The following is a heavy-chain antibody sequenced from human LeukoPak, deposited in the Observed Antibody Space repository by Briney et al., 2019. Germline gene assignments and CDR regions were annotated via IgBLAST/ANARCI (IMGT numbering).Heavy chain of an antibody. Sequence: GRSLRLSCAASGFTFSSYAMHWVRQAPGKGLEWVAVISYDGSNKYYADSVKGRFTISRDNSKNTLYLQMNSLRAEDTAVYYCARSNTYYYDSSGYEPDYWGQGTLVTVSS. CDR3: ARSNTYYYDSSGYEPDY. CDR1: GFTFSSYA. V-gene: IGHV3-30-3*01. D-gene: IGHD3-22*01. J-gene: IGHJ4*02. CDR2: ISYDGSNK.